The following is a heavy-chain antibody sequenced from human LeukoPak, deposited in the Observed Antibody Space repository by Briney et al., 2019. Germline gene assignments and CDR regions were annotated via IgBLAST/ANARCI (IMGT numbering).Heavy chain of an antibody. V-gene: IGHV3-23*01. CDR1: GFTFSSYG. CDR2: ISSSGGSA. J-gene: IGHJ4*02. CDR3: AKDPVVGSTPNDY. Sequence: PGGSLRLSCAASGFTFSSYGMSWVRQAPRKGLEWVASISSSGGSAYYADSAKGRFTISRDNSKNTLYLQMNSLRAEDTAVYYCAKDPVVGSTPNDYWGQGTLVTVSS. D-gene: IGHD2-15*01.